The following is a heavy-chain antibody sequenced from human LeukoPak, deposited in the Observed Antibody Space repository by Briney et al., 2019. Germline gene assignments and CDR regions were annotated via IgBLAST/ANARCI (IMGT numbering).Heavy chain of an antibody. CDR1: GGSISSYY. D-gene: IGHD6-13*01. CDR3: ARGMYAAPGTSWFDP. CDR2: ISTSGST. J-gene: IGHJ5*02. Sequence: PSETLSLTCTVSGGSISSYYWSWIRQPAGKGLEWIGRISTSGSTDYNPSLKSRVTMSVDTSKKQFSLNLSSVTAADTAVYYCARGMYAAPGTSWFDPWGQGTLVTVSS. V-gene: IGHV4-4*07.